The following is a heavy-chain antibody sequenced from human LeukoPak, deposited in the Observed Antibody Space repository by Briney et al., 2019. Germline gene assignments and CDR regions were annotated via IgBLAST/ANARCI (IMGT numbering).Heavy chain of an antibody. V-gene: IGHV4-4*02. D-gene: IGHD3-3*01. CDR2: IYHSGST. Sequence: SETLSLTCAVSGGSISSSNWWSWVRQPPGKGLEWIGEIYHSGSTNYNPSLKSRVTISVDKSKNQFSLKLSSVTAADTAVYYCARYGLYDFWSGSPLRYYYYGMDVWGQGTTVTVSS. CDR3: ARYGLYDFWSGSPLRYYYYGMDV. J-gene: IGHJ6*02. CDR1: GGSISSSNW.